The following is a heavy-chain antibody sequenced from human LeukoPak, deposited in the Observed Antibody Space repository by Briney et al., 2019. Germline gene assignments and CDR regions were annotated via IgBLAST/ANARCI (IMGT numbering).Heavy chain of an antibody. V-gene: IGHV3-30*04. D-gene: IGHD4-11*01. Sequence: GRSLRLSCAASGFTFSSYAMHWVRQAPGKGLEWVAVISYDGSNKYYADSVKGRFTISRDNAKNSLYLQMTSLRAEDTAVYYCASMISNGEEVADWFDPWGQGTLVTVSS. CDR3: ASMISNGEEVADWFDP. CDR2: ISYDGSNK. CDR1: GFTFSSYA. J-gene: IGHJ5*02.